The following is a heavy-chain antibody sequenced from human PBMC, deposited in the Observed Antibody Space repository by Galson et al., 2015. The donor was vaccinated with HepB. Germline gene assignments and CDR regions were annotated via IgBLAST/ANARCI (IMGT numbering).Heavy chain of an antibody. Sequence: CAISGDSVSSNSAAWNWIRQSPSRGLEWLGRTYYRSKWYNDYAVSVKSRITINPDTSKNQFSLQLNSVTPEDTAVYYCSRTHRIVGAQFPFDYWGQGTLVPVSS. D-gene: IGHD1-26*01. V-gene: IGHV6-1*01. J-gene: IGHJ4*02. CDR3: SRTHRIVGAQFPFDY. CDR1: GDSVSSNSAA. CDR2: TYYRSKWYN.